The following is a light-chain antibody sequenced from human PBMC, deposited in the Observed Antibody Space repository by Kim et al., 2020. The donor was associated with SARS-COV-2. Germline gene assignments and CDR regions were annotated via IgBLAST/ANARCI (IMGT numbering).Light chain of an antibody. CDR3: SSYTTSSTYV. CDR2: DVS. Sequence: GHSITNSCPGTSSDVGGYKYVSWYQRHPGKAPKLMIYDVSNRLSGVSNRFSGSKSGNTASLTISGLQAEDEADYYCSSYTTSSTYVFGTGTKVTVL. J-gene: IGLJ1*01. V-gene: IGLV2-14*03. CDR1: SSDVGGYKY.